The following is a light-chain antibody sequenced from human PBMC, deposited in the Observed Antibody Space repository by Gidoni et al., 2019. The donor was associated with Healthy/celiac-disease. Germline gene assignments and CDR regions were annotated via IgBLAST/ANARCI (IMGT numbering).Light chain of an antibody. Sequence: AIRMTQSPSSFSASTGDRVTITCRASQGISSYLAWYQQKPGKAPKLLIYAASTWQSGVPSRFSGSGSGTDFTLTISCLQSEDFATYYCQQYYSYPPTFXXXTKVEIK. CDR3: QQYYSYPPT. CDR2: AAS. J-gene: IGKJ1*01. CDR1: QGISSY. V-gene: IGKV1-8*01.